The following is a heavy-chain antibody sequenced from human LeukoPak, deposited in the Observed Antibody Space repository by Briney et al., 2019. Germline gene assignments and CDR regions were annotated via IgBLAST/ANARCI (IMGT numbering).Heavy chain of an antibody. D-gene: IGHD3-10*01. V-gene: IGHV3-21*01. J-gene: IGHJ6*02. CDR2: ISSSSSYI. CDR1: GFTFSSYS. Sequence: GGSLRLSCAASGFTFSSYSMNWVRQAPGKGLEWVSSISSSSSYIYYADSVKGRFTISRDNAKNSLYLQMNSLRAEDTAVYYCARDRNYYGSGSYYTARYYGMDVWGQGTTVTVSS. CDR3: ARDRNYYGSGSYYTARYYGMDV.